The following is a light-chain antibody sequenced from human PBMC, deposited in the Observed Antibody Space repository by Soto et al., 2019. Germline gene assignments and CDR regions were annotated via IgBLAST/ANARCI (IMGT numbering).Light chain of an antibody. V-gene: IGKV1-12*01. CDR2: GAS. J-gene: IGKJ2*01. Sequence: DIQMTQFPSSVSASVGDSVTITCRASQGISFWLAWYQQKPGKAPRLLIYGASTLQSGVPSRFRGGGGGTDFILTISSLQPEDSATYYCLQSNSYPFNFGQGTKLEIK. CDR1: QGISFW. CDR3: LQSNSYPFN.